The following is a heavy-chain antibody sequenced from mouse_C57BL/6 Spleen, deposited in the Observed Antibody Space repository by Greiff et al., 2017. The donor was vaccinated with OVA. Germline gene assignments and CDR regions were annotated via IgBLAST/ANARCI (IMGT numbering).Heavy chain of an antibody. CDR1: GYTFTSYG. D-gene: IGHD1-1*01. Sequence: QVQLQQSGAELARPGASVKLSCKASGYTFTSYGISWVKQSTGKGLEWIGAIYPRSGNTYYHAKLKGKATRTAYKSSSTAYMELRRLTTEDSAVYFSARRETTGNYAMDYWGQGTSVTVSS. CDR3: ARRETTGNYAMDY. CDR2: IYPRSGNT. J-gene: IGHJ4*01. V-gene: IGHV1-81*01.